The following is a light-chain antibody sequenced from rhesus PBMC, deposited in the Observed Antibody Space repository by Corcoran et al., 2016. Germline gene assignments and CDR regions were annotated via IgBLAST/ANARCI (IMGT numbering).Light chain of an antibody. V-gene: IGKV4-1*01. CDR2: WAS. J-gene: IGKJ1*01. Sequence: DIVMTQSPDSLAVSLGERVTINCKSSQSLLYSSNNKNYLAWYQQKPGQAPKLPIYWASTREYGVPNALSGSGSGTDFTLTISGLQAEEVAVYYCQQYYSTRTFGQGTKVEIK. CDR3: QQYYSTRT. CDR1: QSLLYSSNNKNY.